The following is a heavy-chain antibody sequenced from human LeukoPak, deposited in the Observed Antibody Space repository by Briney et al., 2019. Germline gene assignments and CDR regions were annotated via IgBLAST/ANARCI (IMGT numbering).Heavy chain of an antibody. CDR2: IYTSGST. CDR3: ARQDGDYWYFDL. Sequence: PSETLSLTCTVSGGSISSYYWGWIRQPPGKGLEWIGYIYTSGSTNYNPSLKSRVTISVDTSKNQFSLKLSSVTAADTAVYYCARQDGDYWYFDLWGRGTLVTVSS. J-gene: IGHJ2*01. D-gene: IGHD4-17*01. V-gene: IGHV4-4*09. CDR1: GGSISSYY.